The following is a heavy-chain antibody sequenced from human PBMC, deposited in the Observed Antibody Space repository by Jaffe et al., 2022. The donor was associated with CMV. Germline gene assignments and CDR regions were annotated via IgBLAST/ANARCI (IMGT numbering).Heavy chain of an antibody. V-gene: IGHV3-33*01. CDR1: GFTFSSYG. CDR2: IWYDGSNK. D-gene: IGHD4-17*01. CDR3: ARGDYGDYQTLMDV. J-gene: IGHJ6*02. Sequence: QVQLVESGGGVVQPGRSLRLSCAASGFTFSSYGMHWVRQAPGKGLEWVAVIWYDGSNKYYADSVKGRFTISRDNSKNTLYLQMNSLRAEDTAVYYCARGDYGDYQTLMDVWGQGTTVTVSS.